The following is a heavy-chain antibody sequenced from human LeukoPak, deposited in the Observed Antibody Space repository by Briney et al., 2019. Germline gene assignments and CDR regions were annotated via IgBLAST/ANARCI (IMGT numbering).Heavy chain of an antibody. V-gene: IGHV4-59*08. Sequence: PSETLSLTCTVSGGSISSYYWSWIRQPPGKGLEWIGYIHYSGSTNYNPSHKSRVTISVDTSKNQFSLKVSSVTAAHTAVYYCARHSSTYYRFDYWGQGNLVSVSS. D-gene: IGHD3-22*01. CDR3: ARHSSTYYRFDY. CDR2: IHYSGST. J-gene: IGHJ4*02. CDR1: GGSISSYY.